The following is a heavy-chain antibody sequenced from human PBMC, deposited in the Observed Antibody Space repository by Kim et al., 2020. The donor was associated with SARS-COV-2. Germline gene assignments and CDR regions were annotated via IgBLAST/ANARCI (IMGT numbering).Heavy chain of an antibody. CDR1: GFTFDDYA. Sequence: GGSLRLSCAASGFTFDDYAMHWVRQAPGKGLEWVSLISGVGGSTYYADSVKGRFTISRDNSKNSLYLQMNSLRTEDTALYYCAKAEYRGYSGYDQVLGYYYYGMDVWGQGTTVTVSS. J-gene: IGHJ6*02. CDR3: AKAEYRGYSGYDQVLGYYYYGMDV. CDR2: ISGVGGST. V-gene: IGHV3-43*02. D-gene: IGHD5-12*01.